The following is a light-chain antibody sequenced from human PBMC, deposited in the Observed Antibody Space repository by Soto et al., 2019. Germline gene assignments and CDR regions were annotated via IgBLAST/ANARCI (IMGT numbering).Light chain of an antibody. V-gene: IGKV1-5*01. J-gene: IGKJ1*01. CDR1: QSISTW. CDR3: QQYNSSPT. Sequence: DIQMTQSPSTLSASVGDRVTITCRASQSISTWLAWYQQKPGKAPELLIYDASTLQSGVPSRFSGSGSGTELTLTITNLQPDDFATYYCQQYNSSPTFCQGTKVEVK. CDR2: DAS.